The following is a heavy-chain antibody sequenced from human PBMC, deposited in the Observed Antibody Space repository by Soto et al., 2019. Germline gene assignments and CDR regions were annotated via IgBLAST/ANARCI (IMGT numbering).Heavy chain of an antibody. J-gene: IGHJ6*02. D-gene: IGHD5-18*01. Sequence: SVKVSWKASGYPFTSYYINCVRHATGQGLEWMGWMNPNSGDTGYAQKFQGRVTMTRNTSISTAYMELSSLRSEDTAVYYCARESGYSYGRFYYYYYGLDVWGQGTPVTVSS. CDR1: GYPFTSYY. CDR2: MNPNSGDT. V-gene: IGHV1-8*01. CDR3: ARESGYSYGRFYYYYYGLDV.